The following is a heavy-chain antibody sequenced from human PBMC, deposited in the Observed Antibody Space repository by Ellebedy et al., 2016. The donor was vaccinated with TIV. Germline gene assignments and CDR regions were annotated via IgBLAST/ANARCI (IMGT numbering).Heavy chain of an antibody. V-gene: IGHV3-23*01. CDR1: GFTFSSYA. CDR2: ISGSGGST. CDR3: AKSGEMVYASRSWFDP. D-gene: IGHD2-8*01. J-gene: IGHJ5*02. Sequence: GGSLRLSCAASGFTFSSYAMSWVRQAPGKGLEWVSAISGSGGSTYYADSVKGRFTISRDNSKNTLYLQMNSLRAEDTAVYYCAKSGEMVYASRSWFDPWGQGTLVTVSS.